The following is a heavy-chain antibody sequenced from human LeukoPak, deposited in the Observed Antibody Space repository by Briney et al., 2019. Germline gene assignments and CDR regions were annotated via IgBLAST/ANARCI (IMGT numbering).Heavy chain of an antibody. D-gene: IGHD6-13*01. V-gene: IGHV1-2*02. Sequence: ASVKVSCKASGYTFTGYYMHWVRQAPGQGLEWMGWINPNSGGTNYAQKFQGRVTMTRDTSISTAYMELSRLRSDDTAVYYCARADRAAAGAPDYWGQGTLVTVPS. CDR3: ARADRAAAGAPDY. CDR1: GYTFTGYY. J-gene: IGHJ4*02. CDR2: INPNSGGT.